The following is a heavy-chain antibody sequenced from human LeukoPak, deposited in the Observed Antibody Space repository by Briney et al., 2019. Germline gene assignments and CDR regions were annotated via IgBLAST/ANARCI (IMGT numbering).Heavy chain of an antibody. Sequence: PSETLSLTCAVYGGSFSGYYWSWIRQPPGKGLEWIGEINHSGSTNYNPSLKSRVTISVDTSKNQFSLKLSSVTAADTAVYYCARHLRGVSYYFDYWGQGTLVTVSS. CDR2: INHSGST. J-gene: IGHJ4*02. CDR3: ARHLRGVSYYFDY. CDR1: GGSFSGYY. D-gene: IGHD3-16*02. V-gene: IGHV4-34*01.